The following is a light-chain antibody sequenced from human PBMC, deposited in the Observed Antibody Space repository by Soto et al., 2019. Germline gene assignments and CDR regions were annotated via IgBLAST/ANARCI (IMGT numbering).Light chain of an antibody. CDR3: RQYNNWPPWT. CDR2: SAS. Sequence: EVEMTQSPATLSVSPGERATLSCRASQSVRTNLAWYQQKPGQAPRLLIYSASTRATSFPDRFSGSGSGTQFTLTINSLQSEDFAVYYCRQYNNWPPWTFGQGTKVHIK. J-gene: IGKJ1*01. V-gene: IGKV3-15*01. CDR1: QSVRTN.